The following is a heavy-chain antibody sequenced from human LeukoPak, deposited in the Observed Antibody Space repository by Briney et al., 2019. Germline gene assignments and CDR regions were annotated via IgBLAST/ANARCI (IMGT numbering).Heavy chain of an antibody. CDR1: GYTFTGYY. J-gene: IGHJ4*02. CDR3: ARSSSSFDYFDY. V-gene: IGHV1-2*02. CDR2: INPNSGGK. D-gene: IGHD6-6*01. Sequence: ASVKVSCKASGYTFTGYYMHWVRQAPGQGLEWMGWINPNSGGKNYAQKFQGRVTMTRDTSISTAYMELSRLRSDDTAVYYCARSSSSFDYFDYWGQGTLVTVSS.